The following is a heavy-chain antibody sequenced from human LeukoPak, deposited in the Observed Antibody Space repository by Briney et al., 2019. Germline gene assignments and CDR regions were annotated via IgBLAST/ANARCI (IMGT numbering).Heavy chain of an antibody. CDR3: ARQNSGARLNV. Sequence: KPSETLSLTCTVSGDSMSSYYWSWIRQPPGKGLEWIGHIYYSGSTDYNPSLKSRLTISVDTSKNQFSLQLSSVTAADTTVYFCARQNSGARLNVWGQAITVTVSS. V-gene: IGHV4-59*08. CDR2: IYYSGST. J-gene: IGHJ6*02. D-gene: IGHD6-25*01. CDR1: GDSMSSYY.